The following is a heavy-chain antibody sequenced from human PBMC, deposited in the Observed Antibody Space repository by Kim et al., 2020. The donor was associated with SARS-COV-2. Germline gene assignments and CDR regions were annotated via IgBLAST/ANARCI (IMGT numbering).Heavy chain of an antibody. D-gene: IGHD3-9*01. V-gene: IGHV4-34*01. J-gene: IGHJ4*02. CDR2: INHSGRT. CDR1: GGSFSGYY. CDR3: ARSLRYFDY. Sequence: SETLSLTCAVYGGSFSGYYWSWIRQPPGKGLEWIGEINHSGRTNYNPSLKSRVTISVDTSKNQFSLKLSSVTAADTAVYYCARSLRYFDYWGQGTLVTVS.